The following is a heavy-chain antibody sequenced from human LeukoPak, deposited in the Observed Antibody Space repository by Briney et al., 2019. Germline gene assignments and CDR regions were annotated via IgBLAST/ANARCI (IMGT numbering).Heavy chain of an antibody. CDR2: ISTSGST. J-gene: IGHJ4*02. Sequence: PSQTLSLTCTVSGGSISSGTNYWSWIRQPAGKGLEWIGRISTSGSTNYNPSLKSRVTMSVDTSKNQFSLNLSSVTAADTAVYHCARGSARMVANPLFDYWGRGTLVTVSS. V-gene: IGHV4-61*02. CDR1: GGSISSGTNY. D-gene: IGHD5-12*01. CDR3: ARGSARMVANPLFDY.